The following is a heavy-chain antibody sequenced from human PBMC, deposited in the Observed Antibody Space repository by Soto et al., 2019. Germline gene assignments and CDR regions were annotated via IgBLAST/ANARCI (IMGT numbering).Heavy chain of an antibody. Sequence: ASVKVSCKASGYTFTSYGISWVRQAPGQGLEWMGWISAYNGNTNYAQKLQGRVTMTTDTSTSTAYMELRSLRSDDTAVYYCARGSGHYDFWSGYYRPNYYYYYYMDVWGKGTTVTVSS. CDR3: ARGSGHYDFWSGYYRPNYYYYYYMDV. CDR1: GYTFTSYG. D-gene: IGHD3-3*01. CDR2: ISAYNGNT. V-gene: IGHV1-18*01. J-gene: IGHJ6*03.